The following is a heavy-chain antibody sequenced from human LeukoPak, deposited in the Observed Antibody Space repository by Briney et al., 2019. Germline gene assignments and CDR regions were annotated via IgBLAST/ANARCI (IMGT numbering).Heavy chain of an antibody. CDR3: ARVQNSGSLFEAPDAFDI. CDR2: ISPNSGGT. J-gene: IGHJ3*02. D-gene: IGHD1-26*01. Sequence: ASVKVSCKASGYTFTGYYMHWVRQAPGQGLEWMGWISPNSGGTDYAQNFQGRVTMTRDTSISTIYMEVSRLRSDDTAVYYCARVQNSGSLFEAPDAFDIWGQGTMVTVSS. V-gene: IGHV1-2*02. CDR1: GYTFTGYY.